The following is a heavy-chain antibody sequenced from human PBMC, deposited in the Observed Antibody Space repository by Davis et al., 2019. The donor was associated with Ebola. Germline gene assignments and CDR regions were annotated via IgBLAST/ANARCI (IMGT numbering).Heavy chain of an antibody. V-gene: IGHV1-46*01. D-gene: IGHD3-16*01. Sequence: AASVKVSCKPSGYTFTGFYLHWVRQAPGQGLQWVGIINPSDGSTVYAQKFQGRVTMTTDTSTRAIYMELGSLRSEDTAVYYCARGGRPHGFDIWGQGTMVTV. CDR3: ARGGRPHGFDI. CDR1: GYTFTGFY. CDR2: INPSDGST. J-gene: IGHJ3*02.